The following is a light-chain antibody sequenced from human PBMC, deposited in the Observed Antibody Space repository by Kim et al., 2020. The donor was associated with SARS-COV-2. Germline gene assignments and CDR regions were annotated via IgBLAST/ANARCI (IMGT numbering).Light chain of an antibody. J-gene: IGKJ5*01. V-gene: IGKV3-11*01. CDR3: QQRSNWPPIT. Sequence: EIVLTQSPATLSLSPGERATLSCRASQSVSSYLAWYQQKVGQAPRLLIYDASNRATGIPARFSGSGSGTDFTLTISSLEREDFAVYYCQQRSNWPPITFGQGTRLEIK. CDR1: QSVSSY. CDR2: DAS.